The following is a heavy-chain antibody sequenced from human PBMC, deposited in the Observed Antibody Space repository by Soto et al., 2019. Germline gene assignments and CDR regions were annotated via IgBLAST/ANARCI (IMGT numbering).Heavy chain of an antibody. CDR2: IYYSGST. J-gene: IGHJ4*02. Sequence: LSLTCTVSGGSISSGGYYWNWIRQHPGKGLEWIGYIYYSGSTYYNPSLKSRVTISVDTSKNQFSLKLSSVTAADTAVYYCARGASRTDLDYWGQGTLVTVSS. CDR1: GGSISSGGYY. V-gene: IGHV4-31*03. CDR3: ARGASRTDLDY.